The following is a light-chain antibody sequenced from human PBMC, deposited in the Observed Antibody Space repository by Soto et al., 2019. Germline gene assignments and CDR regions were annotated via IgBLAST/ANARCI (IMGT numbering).Light chain of an antibody. V-gene: IGKV3-15*01. J-gene: IGKJ4*01. CDR2: DAS. CDR1: QSVSYH. CDR3: QQYNSWLT. Sequence: IVMTQTQATLSVSPGGRVTLSCRASQSVSYHVAWYQQKPGQTPRLVIYDASTRASGIPARFSGTRSGTEFSLTVSSLQSEDFGIYYCQQYNSWLTFGGGTRVDIK.